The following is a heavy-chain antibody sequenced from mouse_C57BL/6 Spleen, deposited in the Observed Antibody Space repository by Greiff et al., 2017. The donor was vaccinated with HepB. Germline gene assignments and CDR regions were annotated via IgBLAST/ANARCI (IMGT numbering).Heavy chain of an antibody. Sequence: VKLVESGAELVKPGASVKISCKASGYAFSSYWMNWVKQRPGKGLEWIGQIYPGDGDTNYNGKFKGKATLTADKSSSTAYMQLSSLTSEDSAVYFCARRDYDSRYYFDYWGQGTTLTVSS. CDR3: ARRDYDSRYYFDY. D-gene: IGHD2-4*01. CDR2: IYPGDGDT. CDR1: GYAFSSYW. V-gene: IGHV1-80*01. J-gene: IGHJ2*01.